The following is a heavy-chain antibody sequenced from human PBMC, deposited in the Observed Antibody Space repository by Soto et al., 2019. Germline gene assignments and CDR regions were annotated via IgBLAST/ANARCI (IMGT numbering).Heavy chain of an antibody. Sequence: SETLSLTCTVSGDSISSVGFYWAWIRQPPGKGLGWIGSIYSGGASYSNPSLKRRVVISRDVSNNQFSLNLDSVNTADAAVYYCARGGFCTANSCSLSWGQGPLVTVSS. V-gene: IGHV4-39*01. D-gene: IGHD2-2*01. CDR1: GDSISSVGFY. J-gene: IGHJ4*02. CDR3: ARGGFCTANSCSLS. CDR2: IYSGGAS.